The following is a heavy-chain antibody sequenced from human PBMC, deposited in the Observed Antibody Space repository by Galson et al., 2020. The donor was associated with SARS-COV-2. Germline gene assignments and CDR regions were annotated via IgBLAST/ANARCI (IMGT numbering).Heavy chain of an antibody. CDR1: DGSISSASYY. V-gene: IGHV4-30-4*01. Sequence: SETLSLTCTVSDGSISSASYYWSWIRQPPGKGLEWVGYIRYDDVTYYNPSLKSRVIISINTSKNQFSLKLTSVTAADTAVYYCARDNRGYALIEYWGQGTPVTVSS. CDR3: ARDNRGYALIEY. D-gene: IGHD6-25*01. J-gene: IGHJ4*02. CDR2: IRYDDVT.